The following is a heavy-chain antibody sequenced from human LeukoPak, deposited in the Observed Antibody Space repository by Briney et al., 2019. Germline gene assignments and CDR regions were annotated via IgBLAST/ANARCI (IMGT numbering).Heavy chain of an antibody. V-gene: IGHV1-69*13. CDR3: AASYCSSTSCYPSFNWFDP. J-gene: IGHJ5*02. CDR1: GGTFSSYA. D-gene: IGHD2-2*01. Sequence: GASVKVSCKASGGTFSSYAISWVRQAPGQGLEWMGGIIPIFGTANYAQKFQGRVTITADESTSTAYMELSSLRSEDTAVCYCAASYCSSTSCYPSFNWFDPWGQGTLVTVSS. CDR2: IIPIFGTA.